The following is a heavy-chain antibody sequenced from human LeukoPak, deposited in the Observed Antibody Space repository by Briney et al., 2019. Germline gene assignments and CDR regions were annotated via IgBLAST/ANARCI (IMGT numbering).Heavy chain of an antibody. CDR2: IKQDGSEK. CDR1: GFTFSSYW. D-gene: IGHD3-22*01. Sequence: PGGSLRLSCAASGFTFSSYWMSWVRQAPGKGLEWVANIKQDGSEKYYVDSVKGGFTISRDNAKNSLYLQMNSLRAEDTAVYYCAREGSGYYFDYWGQGTLVTVSS. J-gene: IGHJ4*02. V-gene: IGHV3-7*01. CDR3: AREGSGYYFDY.